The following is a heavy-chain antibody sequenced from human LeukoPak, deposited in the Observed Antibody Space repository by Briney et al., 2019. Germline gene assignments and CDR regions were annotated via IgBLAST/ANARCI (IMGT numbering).Heavy chain of an antibody. D-gene: IGHD3-10*01. CDR3: AKLYYYGSGSHHNWFDP. CDR2: ISFDGSNK. V-gene: IGHV3-30*04. CDR1: GFTFSTYA. J-gene: IGHJ5*02. Sequence: GGSLRLSCAGSGFTFSTYAMHWVRQAPGKGLEWVAVISFDGSNKYYADSVKGRFTISRDNSKNTLYLQMNSLRAEDTAVYYCAKLYYYGSGSHHNWFDPWGQGTLVTVSS.